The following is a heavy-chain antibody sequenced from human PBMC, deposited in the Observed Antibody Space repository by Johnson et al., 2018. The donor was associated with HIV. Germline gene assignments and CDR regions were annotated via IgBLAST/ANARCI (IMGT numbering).Heavy chain of an antibody. V-gene: IGHV3-15*01. CDR3: ARDKGWGTFDI. J-gene: IGHJ3*02. D-gene: IGHD3-16*01. CDR1: GFPFSNAW. Sequence: VQLVESGGGLVKPGGSLRLSCRASGFPFSNAWMNWVRQAPGKGLEWVGRLKSRADGGTTDYAVSVKDRFTISRDSSKNTLYLQLNSLRAEDTAVFYCARDKGWGTFDIWGQGTMVTVSS. CDR2: LKSRADGGTT.